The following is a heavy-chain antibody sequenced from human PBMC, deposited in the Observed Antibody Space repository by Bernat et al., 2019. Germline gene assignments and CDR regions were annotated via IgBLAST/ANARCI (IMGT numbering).Heavy chain of an antibody. V-gene: IGHV3-23*01. Sequence: EVQLLESGGGLVQPGGSLRLSCAASGSTFSSYAMSWVRQAPGKGLEWVSAISGSGGSTYYADSVKGRFTISRDNSKNTLYLQMNSLRAEDTAVYYCAKDRSITMVRGVIKGPDYWGQGTLVTVSS. CDR1: GSTFSSYA. D-gene: IGHD3-10*01. CDR2: ISGSGGST. CDR3: AKDRSITMVRGVIKGPDY. J-gene: IGHJ4*02.